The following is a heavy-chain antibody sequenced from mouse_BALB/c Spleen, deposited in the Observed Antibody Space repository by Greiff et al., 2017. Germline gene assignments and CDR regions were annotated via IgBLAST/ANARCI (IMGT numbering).Heavy chain of an antibody. CDR1: GYTFTSYW. CDR2: IDPSDSYT. V-gene: IGHV1-69*02. Sequence: QVQLQQSGAELVKPGASVKLSCKASGYTFTSYWMHWVKQRPGQGLEWIGEIDPSDSYTNYNQKFKGKATLTVDKSSSTAYMQLSSLTSEDSAVYYCARYGLYYFDYWGQGTTLTVSS. D-gene: IGHD1-1*02. J-gene: IGHJ2*01. CDR3: ARYGLYYFDY.